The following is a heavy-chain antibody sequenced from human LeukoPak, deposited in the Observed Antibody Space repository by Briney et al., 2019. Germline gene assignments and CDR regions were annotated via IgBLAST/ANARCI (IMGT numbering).Heavy chain of an antibody. Sequence: PGGSLRLSCAASGFTFSSYAMHWVRQAPGKGLEWVAVISYDGSNKYYADSVKGRFTISRDNSKNTLYLQMNSLRAEDTAVYYCARDPIAAVRFDYWGQGTLVTVSS. CDR2: ISYDGSNK. CDR1: GFTFSSYA. V-gene: IGHV3-30-3*01. D-gene: IGHD6-13*01. J-gene: IGHJ4*02. CDR3: ARDPIAAVRFDY.